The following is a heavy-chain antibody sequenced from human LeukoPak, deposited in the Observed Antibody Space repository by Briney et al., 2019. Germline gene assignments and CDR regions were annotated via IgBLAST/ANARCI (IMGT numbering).Heavy chain of an antibody. Sequence: GGSLRLSCAAAGFTFSSYEMNWVRQAPGKGLEWVSYISSSGATVYYADSVKGRFTISRDNSKNTLYLQMNSLRAEDTAVYYCARAAENYGGRFDSWGQGTLVTVSS. V-gene: IGHV3-48*03. J-gene: IGHJ4*02. CDR3: ARAAENYGGRFDS. CDR1: GFTFSSYE. CDR2: ISSSGATV. D-gene: IGHD3-16*01.